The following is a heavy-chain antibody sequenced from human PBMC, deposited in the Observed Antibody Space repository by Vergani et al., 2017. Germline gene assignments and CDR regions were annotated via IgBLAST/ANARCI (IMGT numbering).Heavy chain of an antibody. V-gene: IGHV3-23*01. CDR1: GFTFSSYA. J-gene: IGHJ4*02. CDR2: ISGSGGST. Sequence: EVQLLESGGGLVQPGGSLRLSCAASGFTFSSYAMSWVRQAPGKGLEWVSAISGSGGSTYYADSVKGRFTISRDKSKNTLYLQMNSLRAEDTAVYYCAKDQRSIISGSYSGYWGQGTLVTVSS. D-gene: IGHD1-26*01. CDR3: AKDQRSIISGSYSGY.